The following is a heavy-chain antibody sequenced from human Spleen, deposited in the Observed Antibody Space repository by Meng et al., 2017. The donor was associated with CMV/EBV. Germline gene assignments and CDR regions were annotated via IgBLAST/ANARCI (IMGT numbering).Heavy chain of an antibody. D-gene: IGHD2-15*01. CDR3: ARGNIVVVVAANDAFDI. J-gene: IGHJ3*02. V-gene: IGHV4-59*12. CDR1: GGSISSYY. Sequence: SETLSLTCTVSGGSISSYYWSWIRQPPGKGLEWIGYIYYSGSTYYNPSLKSRVTISVDTSKNQFSLKLSSVTAADTAVYYCARGNIVVVVAANDAFDIWGQGTMVTVSS. CDR2: IYYSGST.